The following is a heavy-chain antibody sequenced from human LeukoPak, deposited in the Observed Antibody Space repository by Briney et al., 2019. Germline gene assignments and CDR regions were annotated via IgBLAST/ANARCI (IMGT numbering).Heavy chain of an antibody. V-gene: IGHV5-51*01. CDR1: GYSFTSYW. D-gene: IGHD6-19*01. J-gene: IGHJ4*02. CDR3: ASAVGQWLGAYYFDY. CDR2: IYPGDSDT. Sequence: GGSLKISCKGSGYSFTSYWIGWVRQMPGKGLEWMGIIYPGDSDTRYSPSFQGQVTISADKSISTAYLQWSSLKASDTAMYYCASAVGQWLGAYYFDYWGPGTLVTVSS.